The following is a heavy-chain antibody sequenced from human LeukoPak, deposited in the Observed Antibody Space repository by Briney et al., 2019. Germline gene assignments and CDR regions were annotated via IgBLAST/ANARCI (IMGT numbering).Heavy chain of an antibody. CDR2: IYYSGST. CDR1: GYSISSSSYY. J-gene: IGHJ6*03. CDR3: ARVMHYYDSSGYYYQYYYYYMDV. V-gene: IGHV4-39*07. D-gene: IGHD3-22*01. Sequence: PSETLSLTCTVSGYSISSSSYYWGWIRQPPGKGLEWIGSIYYSGSTYYNPSLKSRVTISVDTSKNQFSLKLSSVTAADTAVYYCARVMHYYDSSGYYYQYYYYYMDVWGKGTTVTVSS.